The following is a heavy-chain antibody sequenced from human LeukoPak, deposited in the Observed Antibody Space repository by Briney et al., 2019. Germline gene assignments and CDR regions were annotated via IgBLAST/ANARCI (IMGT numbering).Heavy chain of an antibody. CDR2: IKQDGSEK. J-gene: IGHJ4*02. Sequence: TGXXLRLSCAASGFTFSRYWMRWVRQATGKGGEGVANIKQDGSEKYYVDSVKGRFTISRDNAKNSLYLQMTSLRAEDTAVYYCAARGSYYYFDSWGQGTLVTVSA. CDR3: AARGSYYYFDS. D-gene: IGHD1-26*01. V-gene: IGHV3-7*01. CDR1: GFTFSRYW.